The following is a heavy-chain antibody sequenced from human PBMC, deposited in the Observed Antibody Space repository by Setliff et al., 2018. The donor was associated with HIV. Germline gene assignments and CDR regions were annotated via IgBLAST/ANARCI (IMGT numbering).Heavy chain of an antibody. Sequence: ASVKVSCKASGYIFRNDAMNWVRQVPGQGLEWLGWINTKTGAPTYAQGLTGRFVFSLDTSVSTAYLQISSLKAEDTAVYYCARGPPLQRYYYYMDVWGKGTTVTVSS. J-gene: IGHJ6*03. V-gene: IGHV7-4-1*02. CDR1: GYIFRNDA. CDR3: ARGPPLQRYYYYMDV. CDR2: INTKTGAP.